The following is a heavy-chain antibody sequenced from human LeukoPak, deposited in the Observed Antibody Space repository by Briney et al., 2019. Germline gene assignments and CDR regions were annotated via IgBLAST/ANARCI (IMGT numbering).Heavy chain of an antibody. D-gene: IGHD1-7*01. J-gene: IGHJ4*02. CDR1: GFTFSSYA. Sequence: GGSLRLSCAASGFTFSSYAMHWVRQAPGKGLEWVAVISYDGSNKYYADSVKGRFTISRDNSKNTLYLQMNGLRAEDTAVYYCAKDHVKTGTLWNWGQGTLVTVSS. CDR2: ISYDGSNK. V-gene: IGHV3-30-3*01. CDR3: AKDHVKTGTLWN.